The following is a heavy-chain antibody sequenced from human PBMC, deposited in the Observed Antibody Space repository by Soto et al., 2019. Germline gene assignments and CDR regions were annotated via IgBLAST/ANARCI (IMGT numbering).Heavy chain of an antibody. CDR3: TTESRLLWFGELSIYGMDV. Sequence: GGSLRLSCAASGFTLSNAWMSWVRQAPGKGLEWVGRIKSKTDGGTADYAAPVKGRFTISRDDSKNTLYLQMNSLKTEDTAVYYCTTESRLLWFGELSIYGMDVWGQGTTVTVSS. D-gene: IGHD3-10*01. J-gene: IGHJ6*02. CDR2: IKSKTDGGTA. V-gene: IGHV3-15*01. CDR1: GFTLSNAW.